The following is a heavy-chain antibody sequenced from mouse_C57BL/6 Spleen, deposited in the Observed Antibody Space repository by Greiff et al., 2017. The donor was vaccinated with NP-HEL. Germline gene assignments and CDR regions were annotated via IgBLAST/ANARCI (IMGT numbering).Heavy chain of an antibody. Sequence: EVQRVESGGGLVKPGGSLKLSCAASGFTFSDYGMHWVRQAPEKGLEWVAYISSGSSTIYYADTVQGRFTISRDNAKNTLFLQMTSLRSEDTAMYYCARYRGPYAMDYWGQGTSVTVSS. D-gene: IGHD3-1*01. CDR1: GFTFSDYG. V-gene: IGHV5-17*01. CDR3: ARYRGPYAMDY. J-gene: IGHJ4*01. CDR2: ISSGSSTI.